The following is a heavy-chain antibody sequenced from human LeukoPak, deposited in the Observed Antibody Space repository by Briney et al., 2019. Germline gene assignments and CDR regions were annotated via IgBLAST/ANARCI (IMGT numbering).Heavy chain of an antibody. V-gene: IGHV3-30-3*01. CDR2: ISYDGSNK. CDR3: ARYYYDSSGTFDY. J-gene: IGHJ4*02. D-gene: IGHD3-22*01. CDR1: GFTFSSYA. Sequence: GRSLRLSCAASGFTFSSYAMHWVRQAPGKGLEWVAVISYDGSNKYYADSVKGRFTISRDNSKNTLYLQMNSLRAEDTAVYYCARYYYDSSGTFDYWGQGTLVTVSS.